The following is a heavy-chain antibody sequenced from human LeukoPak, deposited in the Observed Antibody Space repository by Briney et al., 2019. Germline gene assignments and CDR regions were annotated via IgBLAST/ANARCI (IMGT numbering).Heavy chain of an antibody. V-gene: IGHV3-7*01. D-gene: IGHD3-16*01. CDR1: GFTFSNYW. CDR2: IKEDGSQK. CDR3: ARGLNTSPGVDY. Sequence: GGSLRLSCAVSGFTFSNYWMNWVRQAPGKGLEWVANIKEDGSQKYYLESVKGRFTVSRDNAKNSVYLQMSSLRDEDTAVYYCARGLNTSPGVDYWGQGTLVTVSS. J-gene: IGHJ4*02.